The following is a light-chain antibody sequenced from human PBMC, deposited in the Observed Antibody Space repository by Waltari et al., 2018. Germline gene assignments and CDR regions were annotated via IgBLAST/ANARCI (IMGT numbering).Light chain of an antibody. CDR3: QNHERLPAT. CDR1: QNIGRY. Sequence: EVVLTQSPGTLSLSPGETATLSCRASQNIGRYLVWYQQKSGQAPRLLIYGASTRANGIPDRFSGSGSGTDFSLTISRLEAEDFAVYYCQNHERLPATFGQGTKVEIK. CDR2: GAS. V-gene: IGKV3-20*01. J-gene: IGKJ1*01.